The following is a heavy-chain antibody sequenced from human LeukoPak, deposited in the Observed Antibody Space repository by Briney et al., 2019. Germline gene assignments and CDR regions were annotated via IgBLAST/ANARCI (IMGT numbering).Heavy chain of an antibody. D-gene: IGHD4-11*01. V-gene: IGHV4-34*01. J-gene: IGHJ5*02. Sequence: PSETLSLTCAVYGGSFSGYYWSWIRQPPGKGLEWTGEINHSGSTNYNPSLKSRVTISVDTSKNQFSLKLSSVTAADTAVYYCARGRRDYSNYAAWFDPWGQGTLVTVSS. CDR3: ARGRRDYSNYAAWFDP. CDR1: GGSFSGYY. CDR2: INHSGST.